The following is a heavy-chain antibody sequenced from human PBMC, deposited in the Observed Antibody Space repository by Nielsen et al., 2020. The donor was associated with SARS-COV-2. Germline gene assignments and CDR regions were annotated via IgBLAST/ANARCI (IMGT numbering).Heavy chain of an antibody. J-gene: IGHJ3*02. D-gene: IGHD3-10*01. CDR2: ISWNSGSI. Sequence: SLKISCAASGFTVSSNYMSWVRQAPGKGLEWVSGISWNSGSIGYADSVKGRFTISRDNAKNSLYLQMNSLRAEDTALYYCAKLFGSGSYDAFDIWGQGTMVTVSS. CDR1: GFTVSSNY. V-gene: IGHV3-9*01. CDR3: AKLFGSGSYDAFDI.